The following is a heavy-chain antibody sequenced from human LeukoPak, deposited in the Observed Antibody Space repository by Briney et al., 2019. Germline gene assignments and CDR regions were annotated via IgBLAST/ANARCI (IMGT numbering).Heavy chain of an antibody. CDR3: ARDRYYYGSAPYFDY. J-gene: IGHJ4*02. D-gene: IGHD3-10*01. Sequence: PSETLSLTCTVSGGSISSGSYYWSWIRQPAGKGLEWIGRIYTSGSTNYNPSLKSRVIISVDTSKNQFSLELSSVTAADTAVYYCARDRYYYGSAPYFDYWGQGTLVTVSS. CDR1: GGSISSGSYY. CDR2: IYTSGST. V-gene: IGHV4-61*02.